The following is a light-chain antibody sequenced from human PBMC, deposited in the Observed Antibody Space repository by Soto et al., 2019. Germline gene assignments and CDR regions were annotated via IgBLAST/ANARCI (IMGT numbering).Light chain of an antibody. CDR1: SSNIGAAYD. J-gene: IGLJ3*02. CDR3: QSYDSSLSGWV. V-gene: IGLV1-40*01. Sequence: QSVLTQPPSVSGATGQKVTISCTRSSSNIGAAYDVHWYQHLPGTAPKLLIYGNNSRPSGVPDRFSGSKSGTSASLAITGLQAEDEAHYYCQSYDSSLSGWVFGGGTKLTVL. CDR2: GNN.